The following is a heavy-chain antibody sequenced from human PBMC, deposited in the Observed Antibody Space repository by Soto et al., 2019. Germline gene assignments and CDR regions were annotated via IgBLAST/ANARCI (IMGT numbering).Heavy chain of an antibody. J-gene: IGHJ4*02. D-gene: IGHD6-19*01. CDR3: TTGVGQWLVRDS. Sequence: EVQLVESGGDLVKPGGSLRLSCAASGFTFSNVRMHWVRQAPGKGLEWVGLIKSKTDGGTTDYAAPVRGRFTISRDDSKNTLYLQVDSLKTEDTAVYYCTTGVGQWLVRDSWGQGTLVTVSS. V-gene: IGHV3-15*07. CDR2: IKSKTDGGTT. CDR1: GFTFSNVR.